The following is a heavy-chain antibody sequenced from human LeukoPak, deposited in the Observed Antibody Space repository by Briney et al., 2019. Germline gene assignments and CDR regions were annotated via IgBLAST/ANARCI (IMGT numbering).Heavy chain of an antibody. Sequence: SQTLSLTCAISGDSVSSDSVVWNWIRQSPSRGLEWLGRTYYRSKWYSDYAVSVKSRIAINPDTSKNQFSLHLNSVTPEDTAVYYCVSFYETYWGRGTLVTVSS. CDR3: VSFYETY. D-gene: IGHD2/OR15-2a*01. CDR2: TYYRSKWYS. V-gene: IGHV6-1*01. J-gene: IGHJ4*02. CDR1: GDSVSSDSVV.